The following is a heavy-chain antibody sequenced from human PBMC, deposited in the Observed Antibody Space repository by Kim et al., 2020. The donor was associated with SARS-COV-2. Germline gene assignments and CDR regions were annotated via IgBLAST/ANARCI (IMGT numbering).Heavy chain of an antibody. J-gene: IGHJ4*02. CDR3: AKDIDSQYCYDSSGFDY. Sequence: VKGRFTISRDTAKNSLYLQMNSLRAEDTALDYCAKDIDSQYCYDSSGFDYWGQGSLVTVSS. D-gene: IGHD3-22*01. V-gene: IGHV3-9*01.